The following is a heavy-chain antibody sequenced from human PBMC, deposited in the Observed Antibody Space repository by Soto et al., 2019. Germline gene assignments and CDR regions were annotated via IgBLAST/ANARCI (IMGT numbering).Heavy chain of an antibody. CDR2: INPNSGGT. CDR3: ARDQLLCSGGSCYSETPLYYFDY. V-gene: IGHV1-2*04. Sequence: ASVKVSCTASGYTFTGYYMHWVRQAPGQGLEWMGWINPNSGGTNYAQKFQGWVTMTRDTSISTAYMELSRLRSDDTAVYYCARDQLLCSGGSCYSETPLYYFDYWGQGTLVTVSS. J-gene: IGHJ4*02. D-gene: IGHD2-15*01. CDR1: GYTFTGYY.